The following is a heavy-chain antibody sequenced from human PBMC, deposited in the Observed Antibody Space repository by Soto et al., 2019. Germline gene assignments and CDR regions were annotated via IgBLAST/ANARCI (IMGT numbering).Heavy chain of an antibody. Sequence: QVQLQESGPGLVKPSQTLSLTCTVSGGSISSGGYYWSWIRQHPGKGLEWIGYIYYSGSTYYNPSLKSRVTISVDTSKNQFCLKLSSVTAADTAVYYCARDHSPGPWYGGNSGAYYYYYGMDVWGQGTTVTVSS. D-gene: IGHD2-21*02. CDR2: IYYSGST. CDR1: GGSISSGGYY. V-gene: IGHV4-31*03. CDR3: ARDHSPGPWYGGNSGAYYYYYGMDV. J-gene: IGHJ6*02.